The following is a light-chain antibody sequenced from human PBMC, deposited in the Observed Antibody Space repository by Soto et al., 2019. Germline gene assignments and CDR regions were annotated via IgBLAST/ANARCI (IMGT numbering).Light chain of an antibody. V-gene: IGKV3-15*01. J-gene: IGKJ1*01. CDR3: QQYNNWPRT. Sequence: EIVMTQSPATLSVSPGERATLSCRASQSVGSNLAWYQQKPGQAPRLLLYGASTRATGIRARFSGSWSGTEFTLTISSLQSEDFAVYYCQQYNNWPRTFGQGNKVEIK. CDR2: GAS. CDR1: QSVGSN.